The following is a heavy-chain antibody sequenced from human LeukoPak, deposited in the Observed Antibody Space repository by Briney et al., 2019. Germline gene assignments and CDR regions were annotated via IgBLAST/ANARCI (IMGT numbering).Heavy chain of an antibody. J-gene: IGHJ6*03. CDR3: ATQYDSSYYYYMDV. CDR2: VYHSGST. CDR1: GYSISSGYY. V-gene: IGHV4-38-2*02. D-gene: IGHD3-22*01. Sequence: SETLSLTCTVSGYSISSGYYWVWIRQPPGKGLEWIGSVYHSGSTYYNPSLKSRVTISVDTSKNQFSLKLSSVTAADTAVYYCATQYDSSYYYYMDVWGKGTTVTVSS.